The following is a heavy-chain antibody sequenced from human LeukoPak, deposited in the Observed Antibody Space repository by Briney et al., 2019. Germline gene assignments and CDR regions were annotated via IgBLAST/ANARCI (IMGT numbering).Heavy chain of an antibody. CDR1: GGSISSGGYY. D-gene: IGHD2-21*01. CDR2: IYHSGST. CDR3: ASQNKGAYCGGDCPLFD. J-gene: IGHJ4*02. Sequence: SETLSLTCTVSGGSISSGGYYWSWIRQPPGKGLEWIGYIYHSGSTCYNPSLKSRVTISVDRSKNQFSLKLSSVTAADTAVYYCASQNKGAYCGGDCPLFDWGQGTLVTVSS. V-gene: IGHV4-30-2*01.